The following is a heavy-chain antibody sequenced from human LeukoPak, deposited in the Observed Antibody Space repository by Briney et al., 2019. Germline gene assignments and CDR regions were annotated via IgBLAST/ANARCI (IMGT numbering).Heavy chain of an antibody. Sequence: GGSLRLSCAASGFTFSSYSMNWVRQAPGKGLEWVSSISSSSSYIYYADSVKGRFTISRDNAKNSLYLQMNSLRAEDTAVYYCARGLPAARHWFDPWGQGTLVTVSS. CDR3: ARGLPAARHWFDP. V-gene: IGHV3-21*01. CDR1: GFTFSSYS. D-gene: IGHD2-2*01. J-gene: IGHJ5*02. CDR2: ISSSSSYI.